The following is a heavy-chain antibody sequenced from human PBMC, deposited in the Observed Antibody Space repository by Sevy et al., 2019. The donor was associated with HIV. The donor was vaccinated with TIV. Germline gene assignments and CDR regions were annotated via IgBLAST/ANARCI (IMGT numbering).Heavy chain of an antibody. Sequence: GGSLRLSCTASGFTFSDYWMSWVRQAPGKGLEWVANIKQDGSDKHYVDSVKGRFTISRDNAKNSLYLQMKSLRAGDTAVYYCARGVTTVTPFDYWDQGTLVTVSS. CDR1: GFTFSDYW. V-gene: IGHV3-7*01. CDR2: IKQDGSDK. J-gene: IGHJ4*02. D-gene: IGHD4-17*01. CDR3: ARGVTTVTPFDY.